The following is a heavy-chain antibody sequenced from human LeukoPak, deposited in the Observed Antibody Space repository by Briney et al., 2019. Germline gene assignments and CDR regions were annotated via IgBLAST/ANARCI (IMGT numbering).Heavy chain of an antibody. CDR1: GYTFTGYY. D-gene: IGHD2-21*02. CDR3: ARDTTRAYCGGDCYFDYYYCMDV. CDR2: INPNSGGT. J-gene: IGHJ6*03. V-gene: IGHV1-2*06. Sequence: ASVKVSCKASGYTFTGYYMHWVRQAPGQGLEWMGRINPNSGGTNYAQKFQGRVTMTRDTSIGTAYMELSRLRSDDTAVYYCARDTTRAYCGGDCYFDYYYCMDVWGKGTTVTVSS.